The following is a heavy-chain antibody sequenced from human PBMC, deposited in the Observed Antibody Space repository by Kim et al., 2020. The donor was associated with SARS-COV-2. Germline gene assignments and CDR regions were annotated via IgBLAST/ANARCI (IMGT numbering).Heavy chain of an antibody. Sequence: GGSLRLSCPASGFTFSNAWMTSVRQAPGKGLEWVGRIKSKIDGGTADYAAPVKGRFTISRDDSKNTLYLHMNSLKTEDTAVYYCTTMDRVRGVPHYWGQGTLVTVSS. V-gene: IGHV3-15*01. CDR2: IKSKIDGGTA. CDR1: GFTFSNAW. CDR3: TTMDRVRGVPHY. D-gene: IGHD3-10*01. J-gene: IGHJ4*02.